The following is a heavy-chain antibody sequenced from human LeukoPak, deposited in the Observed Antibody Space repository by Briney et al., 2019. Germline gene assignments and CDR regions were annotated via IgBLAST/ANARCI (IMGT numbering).Heavy chain of an antibody. D-gene: IGHD6-13*01. CDR1: GGSISSYY. J-gene: IGHJ6*02. Sequence: PSETLSLTCTVSGGSISSYYWSWIRQPPGKGLEWIGYIYYSGSTNYNPSLKSRVTISVDTSKNQFSLKLSSVTAADTAVYYCAGGPASSSWYAGYYYYYYGMDVWGQGTTVTVSS. CDR3: AGGPASSSWYAGYYYYYYGMDV. V-gene: IGHV4-59*01. CDR2: IYYSGST.